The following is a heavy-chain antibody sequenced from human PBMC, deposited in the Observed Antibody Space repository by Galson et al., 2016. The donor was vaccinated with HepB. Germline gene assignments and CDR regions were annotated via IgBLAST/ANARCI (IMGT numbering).Heavy chain of an antibody. D-gene: IGHD2-2*02. CDR3: ARVLSQLLYGIGD. CDR1: GYIFTSYY. CDR2: INPTDGST. J-gene: IGHJ4*02. V-gene: IGHV1-46*01. Sequence: SVKVSCKASGYIFTSYYIHWVRQAPGQGLEWMGIINPTDGSTRFAQEFQGRVTMTRDTSTSTVYMELSTLRSEDTAVYYCARVLSQLLYGIGDWGQGTLVTVAS.